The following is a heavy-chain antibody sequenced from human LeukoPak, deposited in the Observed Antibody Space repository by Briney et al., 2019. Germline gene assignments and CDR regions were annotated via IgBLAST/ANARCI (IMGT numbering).Heavy chain of an antibody. V-gene: IGHV3-23*01. CDR2: ISGSGIST. CDR3: VKGDNNILTGYYNSFDY. D-gene: IGHD3-9*01. CDR1: GFTFSNFW. Sequence: PGESLRLSCTASGFTFSNFWMGWVRQAPGKGLEWVSTISGSGISTYYVDSVKGRFTISRDNSRNTLYLQMNSLRAEDTALYYCVKGDNNILTGYYNSFDYWGQGTLVTVSS. J-gene: IGHJ4*02.